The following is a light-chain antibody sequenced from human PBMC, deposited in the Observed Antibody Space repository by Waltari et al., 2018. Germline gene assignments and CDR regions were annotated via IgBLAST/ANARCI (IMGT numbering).Light chain of an antibody. Sequence: EIVMTQSPATLSVSPGEGATLSCRASQSVGRNLAWYQQKPGQVPRLLSYGASTRATGIPATFSGSVSGTEFTLTISSLQSEDFAVYYCQQYDKWPLTFGQGTQVEIK. CDR1: QSVGRN. J-gene: IGKJ1*01. V-gene: IGKV3-15*01. CDR3: QQYDKWPLT. CDR2: GAS.